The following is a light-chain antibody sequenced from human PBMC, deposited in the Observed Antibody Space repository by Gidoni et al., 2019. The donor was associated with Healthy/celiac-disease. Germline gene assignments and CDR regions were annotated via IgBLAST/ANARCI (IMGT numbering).Light chain of an antibody. Sequence: EIVLTQSPATRSLSPWERATLSCRASQSVSSYLAWYQQKPGQAPRLLIYDASTWATGIPARFSGSGSGTDFTLTISSLAPEDFAVYYCQQRSNWPLYTFGQGTKLEIK. V-gene: IGKV3-11*01. CDR3: QQRSNWPLYT. CDR1: QSVSSY. CDR2: DAS. J-gene: IGKJ2*01.